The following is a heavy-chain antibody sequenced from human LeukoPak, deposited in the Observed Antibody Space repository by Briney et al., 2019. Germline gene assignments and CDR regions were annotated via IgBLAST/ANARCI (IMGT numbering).Heavy chain of an antibody. D-gene: IGHD6-19*01. CDR1: GGSFSLYY. CDR3: ARRVRSADRRCDY. CDR2: INHSGNT. V-gene: IGHV4-34*01. Sequence: SETLSLTCAVYGGSFSLYYWTWIRQSPGKGLEWIGEINHSGNTNYNPSLKSRITISVDTSKNQFSLQVTSVTAADKAVYYWARRVRSADRRCDYWGQGTLVTVSS. J-gene: IGHJ4*02.